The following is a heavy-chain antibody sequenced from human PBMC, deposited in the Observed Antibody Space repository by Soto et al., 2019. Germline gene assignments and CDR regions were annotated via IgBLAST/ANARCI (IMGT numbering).Heavy chain of an antibody. CDR1: GGTFSSYA. D-gene: IGHD1-26*01. V-gene: IGHV1-69*13. J-gene: IGHJ4*02. CDR2: IIPIFGTA. CDR3: ARDGYSGSYSLDY. Sequence: GASVKVSCKASGGTFSSYAISWVRQAPGQGLEWMGGIIPIFGTANYAQKFQGRVTITADESTSTAYMELSSLRSEDTAVYYCARDGYSGSYSLDYWGQGTLVTVSS.